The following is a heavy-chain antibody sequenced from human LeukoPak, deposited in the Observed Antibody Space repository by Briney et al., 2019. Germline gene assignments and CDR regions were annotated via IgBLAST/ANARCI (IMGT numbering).Heavy chain of an antibody. V-gene: IGHV4-34*01. CDR3: ARGFPYSSSWYVYYYYYGMDV. CDR2: INHSGST. J-gene: IGHJ6*02. Sequence: PSETLSLTCAVYGGSLSGYYWSWIRQPPGKGLEWIGEINHSGSTNYNPSLKSRVTISVDTSKNQFSLKLSSVTAADTAVYYCARGFPYSSSWYVYYYYYGMDVWGQGTTVTVSS. D-gene: IGHD6-13*01. CDR1: GGSLSGYY.